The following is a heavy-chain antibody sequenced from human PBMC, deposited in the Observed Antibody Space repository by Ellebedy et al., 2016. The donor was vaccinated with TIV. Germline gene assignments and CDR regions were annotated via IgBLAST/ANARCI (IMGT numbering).Heavy chain of an antibody. CDR2: IYSGGST. CDR1: GFTVSSNY. D-gene: IGHD3-10*01. CDR3: ARFGWFGELTGDWFDP. J-gene: IGHJ5*02. Sequence: GESLKISXAASGFTVSSNYMSWVRQAPGKGLEWVSVIYSGGSTYYADSVKGRFTISRDNSKNTLYLQMNSLRAEDTAVYYCARFGWFGELTGDWFDPWGQGTLVTVSS. V-gene: IGHV3-53*01.